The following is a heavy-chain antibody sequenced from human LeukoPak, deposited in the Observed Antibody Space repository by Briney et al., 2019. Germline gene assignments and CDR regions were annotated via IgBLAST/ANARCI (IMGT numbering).Heavy chain of an antibody. CDR1: GYTFTSYG. V-gene: IGHV1-18*01. D-gene: IGHD3-22*01. J-gene: IGHJ6*02. CDR2: ISAYNGNT. CDR3: ATDYGNDSSGSHLLYYYYGMDV. Sequence: ASVKVSCKASGYTFTSYGISWVRQAPGQGLEWMGWISAYNGNTNYAQKLQGRVTMTTDTSTSTAYMELRSLRSDDTAVYYCATDYGNDSSGSHLLYYYYGMDVWGQGTTVTVSS.